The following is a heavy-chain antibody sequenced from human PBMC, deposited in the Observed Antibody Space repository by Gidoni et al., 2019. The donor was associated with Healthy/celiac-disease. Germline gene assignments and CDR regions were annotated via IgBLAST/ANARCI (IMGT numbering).Heavy chain of an antibody. J-gene: IGHJ3*02. CDR2: TYYRSNWYN. V-gene: IGHV6-1*01. CDR3: ARASLKLCGGDCLDAFDI. D-gene: IGHD2-21*01. Sequence: QVQLQQSGPGLVKPSQTLSLTCAISGDSVSSNSAAWNWIRQSPSRGLEWLGRTYYRSNWYNDYAVSVKSRITINPDTSKNQFSLQLNSVTPEDTAVYYCARASLKLCGGDCLDAFDIWGQGTMVTVSS. CDR1: GDSVSSNSAA.